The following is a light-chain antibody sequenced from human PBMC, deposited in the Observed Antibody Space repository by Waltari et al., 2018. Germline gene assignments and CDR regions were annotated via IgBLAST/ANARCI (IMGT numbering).Light chain of an antibody. CDR1: QSLLHSSGFNY. V-gene: IGKV2-28*01. CDR2: WGS. J-gene: IGKJ1*01. Sequence: DFVMTQSPLSLPVTPGEPASISCRSSQSLLHSSGFNYLDWYLQKPGQSPQLLIYWGSHRASGVPDMFSGSGSGTDFTLKISRVEAEDVGVYYCMQALQTPWTFGQGTKVEIK. CDR3: MQALQTPWT.